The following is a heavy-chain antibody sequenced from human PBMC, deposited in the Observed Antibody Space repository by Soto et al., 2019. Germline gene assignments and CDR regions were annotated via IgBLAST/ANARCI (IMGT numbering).Heavy chain of an antibody. V-gene: IGHV4-39*01. CDR3: ARPYTSYYYYGMDV. CDR2: IYYSGST. D-gene: IGHD2-2*02. J-gene: IGHJ6*02. CDR1: GGSISSSSYY. Sequence: PSETLSLTXTVSGGSISSSSYYWGWIRQPPGKGLEWIGSIYYSGSTYYNPSLKSRVTISVDTSKNQFSLKLSSVTAADTAVYYCARPYTSYYYYGMDVWGQGTTVTVSS.